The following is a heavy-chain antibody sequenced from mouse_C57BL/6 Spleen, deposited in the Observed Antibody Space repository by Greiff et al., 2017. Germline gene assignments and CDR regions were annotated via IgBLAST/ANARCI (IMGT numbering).Heavy chain of an antibody. V-gene: IGHV1-64*01. CDR1: GYTFTSYW. CDR3: ARLTTVVARYFDY. J-gene: IGHJ2*01. CDR2: IHPNSGST. D-gene: IGHD1-1*01. Sequence: VQLQQPGAELVKPGASVKLSCKASGYTFTSYWMHWVMQRPGQGLEWIGMIHPNSGSTNYNEKFKSKATLTVDKSSSTAYMQLSSLTSEDSAVYYCARLTTVVARYFDYWGQGTTLTVSS.